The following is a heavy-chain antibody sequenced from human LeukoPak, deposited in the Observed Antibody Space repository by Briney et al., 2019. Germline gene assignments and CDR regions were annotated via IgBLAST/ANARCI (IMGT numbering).Heavy chain of an antibody. CDR3: AREYSSSSYFDY. D-gene: IGHD6-6*01. CDR2: IKQDGSEK. CDR1: GFTFSNYW. V-gene: IGHV3-7*03. J-gene: IGHJ4*02. Sequence: GGSLRLSCVVSGFTFSNYWMSWVRQAPGKGLEWVANIKQDGSEKYYVDSVKGRFTISRDNAKNSLYLQMNSLRAEDTAVYYCAREYSSSSYFDYWGQGTLVTVSS.